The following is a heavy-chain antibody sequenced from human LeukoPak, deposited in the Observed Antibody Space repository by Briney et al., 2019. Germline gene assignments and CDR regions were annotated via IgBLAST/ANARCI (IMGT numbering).Heavy chain of an antibody. D-gene: IGHD1-26*01. CDR1: GFTFSGYS. CDR2: ITSSSAI. CDR3: ARVRGSYHFDY. V-gene: IGHV3-48*01. Sequence: GGSLRLSCAASGFTFSGYSMNWVRQAPGKGLEWVSYITSSSAIYYAGSVKGRFTISRDNAKNSLYLQMNSLRAEDTAVYYCARVRGSYHFDYWGQGTLVTVSS. J-gene: IGHJ4*02.